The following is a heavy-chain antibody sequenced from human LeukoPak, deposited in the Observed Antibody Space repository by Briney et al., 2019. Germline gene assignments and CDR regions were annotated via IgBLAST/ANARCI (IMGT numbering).Heavy chain of an antibody. J-gene: IGHJ5*02. D-gene: IGHD3-22*01. Sequence: SETLSLTCTVSGGSISSYYWSWIRQPAGKGLEWIGRIYTSGSTNYNASLKSRLTMSVDTSKNQFSLKLSSVTAADTAVYYCARPVYYDSSGYYENWFDPWGQRTLVTVSS. CDR3: ARPVYYDSSGYYENWFDP. CDR2: IYTSGST. CDR1: GGSISSYY. V-gene: IGHV4-4*07.